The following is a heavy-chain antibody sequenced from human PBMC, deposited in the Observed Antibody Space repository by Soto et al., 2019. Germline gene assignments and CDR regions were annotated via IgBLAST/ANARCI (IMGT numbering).Heavy chain of an antibody. V-gene: IGHV3-23*01. J-gene: IGHJ4*02. Sequence: GGSLRLSCAASGFTFSSYAMSWVRQAPGKGLEWVSAISGSGGSTYCADSVKGRFTISRDNSKNTLYLQMNSLRAEDTAVYYCAKDRYSGYVTVGGFDYWGQGTLVTVSS. CDR1: GFTFSSYA. D-gene: IGHD5-12*01. CDR2: ISGSGGST. CDR3: AKDRYSGYVTVGGFDY.